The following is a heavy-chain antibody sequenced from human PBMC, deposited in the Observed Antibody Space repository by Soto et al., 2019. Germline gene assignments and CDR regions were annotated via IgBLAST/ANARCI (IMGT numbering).Heavy chain of an antibody. CDR3: AKEERRVVVAAKELGGMDV. Sequence: LRLSCAASGFTFSSYWMHWVRQAPGKGLLWVSRINSDWSNTSYADSVKGRFTISRDNSKNTLYLQMNSLRAEDTAVYYCAKEERRVVVAAKELGGMDVWGPGTTVTVSS. J-gene: IGHJ6*02. CDR1: GFTFSSYW. CDR2: INSDWSNT. V-gene: IGHV3-74*01. D-gene: IGHD2-15*01.